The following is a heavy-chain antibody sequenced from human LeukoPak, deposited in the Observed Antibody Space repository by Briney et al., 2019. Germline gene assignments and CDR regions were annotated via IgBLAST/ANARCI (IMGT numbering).Heavy chain of an antibody. D-gene: IGHD3-9*01. CDR1: GGSFSGYY. J-gene: IGHJ6*04. V-gene: IGHV4-34*01. CDR2: INHSGST. CDR3: ARGGDILTGYFSYYYYGMDV. Sequence: PSETLSLTCAVYGGSFSGYYWSWIRQPPGKGLEWIGEINHSGSTNYNPSLKSRVTISVDTSKNQFSLKLSSVTAADTAVYYCARGGDILTGYFSYYYYGMDVWGKGTTVTVSS.